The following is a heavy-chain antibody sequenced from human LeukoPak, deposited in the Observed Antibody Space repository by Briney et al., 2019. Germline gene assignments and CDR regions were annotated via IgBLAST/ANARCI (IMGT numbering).Heavy chain of an antibody. D-gene: IGHD5-24*01. Sequence: SETLSLTCTVPGGSISTYYWSWIRQPPGKGLEWIGYIYYSGSTNYNPSLKSRVTISVDTSKNQFSLKLTSVTAADTAVYYCARRYRRDGYNPYWYFDLWGRGTLVTVSS. CDR3: ARRYRRDGYNPYWYFDL. CDR1: GGSISTYY. V-gene: IGHV4-59*08. J-gene: IGHJ2*01. CDR2: IYYSGST.